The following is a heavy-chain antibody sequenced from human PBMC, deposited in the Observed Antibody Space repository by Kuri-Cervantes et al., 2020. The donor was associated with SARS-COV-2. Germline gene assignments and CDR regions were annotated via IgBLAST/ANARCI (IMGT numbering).Heavy chain of an antibody. Sequence: GGSLRLSCAASGFTFSSYAMHWVRQAPGKGLEWVAFIRYDGSNKYYADSVKGRVTISRDNSKNSLYLQMNSLRAEDTAVYYCANDGGDTVLLFDYWGQGTLVTVSS. CDR2: IRYDGSNK. D-gene: IGHD5-18*01. V-gene: IGHV3-30*02. J-gene: IGHJ4*02. CDR3: ANDGGDTVLLFDY. CDR1: GFTFSSYA.